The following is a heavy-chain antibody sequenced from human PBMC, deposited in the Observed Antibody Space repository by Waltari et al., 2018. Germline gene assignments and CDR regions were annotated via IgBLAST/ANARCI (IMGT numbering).Heavy chain of an antibody. V-gene: IGHV1-69*02. J-gene: IGHJ4*02. CDR3: ARAPRQQQFDY. Sequence: QVQLVQSGAEVKKPGSSVKVSCKASGGTFSSYTISWVRQAPGQGLEWMGRFIPILGIANYAQKFQGRVTITADKSTSTAYMELSSLRSEDTAVYYCARAPRQQQFDYWGQGTLVTVSS. D-gene: IGHD6-13*01. CDR1: GGTFSSYT. CDR2: FIPILGIA.